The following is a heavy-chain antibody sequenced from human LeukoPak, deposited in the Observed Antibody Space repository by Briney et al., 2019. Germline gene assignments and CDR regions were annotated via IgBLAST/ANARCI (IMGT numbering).Heavy chain of an antibody. CDR1: GGSISSSSYY. J-gene: IGHJ3*02. CDR3: ARPGYYGSGDAFDI. CDR2: IYYSGST. Sequence: SETLSLTCTVSGGSISSSSYYWGWISQPPGKGLEWIGSIYYSGSTYYNPSLKSRVTISVDTSKNQFSLKLSSVTAADTAVYYCARPGYYGSGDAFDIWGQGTMVTVSS. D-gene: IGHD3-10*01. V-gene: IGHV4-39*01.